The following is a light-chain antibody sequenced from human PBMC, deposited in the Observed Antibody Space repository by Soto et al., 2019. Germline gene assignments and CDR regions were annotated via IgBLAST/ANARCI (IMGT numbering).Light chain of an antibody. CDR2: TAA. CDR1: QGVSTW. Sequence: DIPMTQSTSSVSASVGDRVTLTCRASQGVSTWLACYYQKPANAPNLLVFTAASLQSGVPSRCIGGGAGTAFSPTINGLQPEDVATYDCQQSYSTPPITVGQGTRLEIK. J-gene: IGKJ5*01. CDR3: QQSYSTPPIT. V-gene: IGKV1-12*01.